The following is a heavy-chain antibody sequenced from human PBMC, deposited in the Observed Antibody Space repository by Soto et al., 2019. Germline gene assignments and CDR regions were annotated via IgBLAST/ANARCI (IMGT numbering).Heavy chain of an antibody. Sequence: SETLSLTCAVSGYSIGSGYYWAWIRQSPGKGLEWIGSIYHAGSVYYNPSLNGRVALSMDTSKNHFSLKLTSVTAADTSVYYCARTFDFYGMDVWGQGTTVTVSS. CDR3: ARTFDFYGMDV. V-gene: IGHV4-38-2*01. CDR1: GYSIGSGYY. CDR2: IYHAGSV. J-gene: IGHJ6*02.